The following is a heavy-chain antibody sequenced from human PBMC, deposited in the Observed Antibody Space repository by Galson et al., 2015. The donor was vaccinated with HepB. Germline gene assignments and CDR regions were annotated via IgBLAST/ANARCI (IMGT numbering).Heavy chain of an antibody. CDR1: GGSISRYY. CDR3: ARVGSETNYGAARPTYYYYMDV. V-gene: IGHV4-59*01. CDR2: IYYSGST. Sequence: ETLSLTCTVSGGSISRYYWSWIRQPPGKGLEWIGYIYYSGSTNYNPSLKSRVTISVDTSKNQFSLKLSSVTAADTAVYYCARVGSETNYGAARPTYYYYMDVWGKGTTVTVSS. J-gene: IGHJ6*03. D-gene: IGHD6-6*01.